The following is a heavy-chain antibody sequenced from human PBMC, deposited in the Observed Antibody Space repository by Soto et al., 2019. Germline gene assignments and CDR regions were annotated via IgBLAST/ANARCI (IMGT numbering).Heavy chain of an antibody. CDR2: ISYDGSNK. J-gene: IGHJ6*02. V-gene: IGHV3-30*18. D-gene: IGHD4-17*01. Sequence: GGALRLSCPASGFTLSSYGRHWVRQAPGKGLEWVAVISYDGSNKYYADSVKGRFTISRDNSKNTLYLQMNSLRAEDTDVYYCAKLTVTTSTDGMDVWRQGTTVP. CDR3: AKLTVTTSTDGMDV. CDR1: GFTLSSYG.